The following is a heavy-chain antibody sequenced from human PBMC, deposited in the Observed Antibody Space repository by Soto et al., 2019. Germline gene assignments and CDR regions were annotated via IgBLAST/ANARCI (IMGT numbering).Heavy chain of an antibody. CDR1: GGSISSYY. Sequence: PSETLSLTCTVSGGSISSYYWSWIRQPPGKGLEWIGYIYYSGSTNYNPSLKSRVTISVDTSKNQFSLKLRSVTAADTAVYYCARERYYGMDVWGQGTTVTVSS. CDR2: IYYSGST. CDR3: ARERYYGMDV. V-gene: IGHV4-59*01. J-gene: IGHJ6*02.